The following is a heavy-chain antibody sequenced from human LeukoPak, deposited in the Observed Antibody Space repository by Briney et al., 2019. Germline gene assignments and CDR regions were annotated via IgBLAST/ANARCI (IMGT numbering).Heavy chain of an antibody. J-gene: IGHJ4*02. CDR3: AREGLYRGYYFDY. D-gene: IGHD3-16*02. Sequence: GGSLRLSCAASGFTFSSYSMNWVRQAPGKGLEWVSSISSSSSYIYYADSVKGRFTISRDNAKNSLYLQMNSLRAEDTAVYYCAREGLYRGYYFDYWGQGTLVTVSS. CDR2: ISSSSSYI. V-gene: IGHV3-21*01. CDR1: GFTFSSYS.